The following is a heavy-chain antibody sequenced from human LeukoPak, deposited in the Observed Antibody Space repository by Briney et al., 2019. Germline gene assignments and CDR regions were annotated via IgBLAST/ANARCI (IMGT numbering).Heavy chain of an antibody. J-gene: IGHJ4*02. CDR1: GFTVSSSY. Sequence: PGGSLRLSCAASGFTVSSSYISWVRQAPGKGLEWVSVMYSGGGTYYADSVKGRFTISRDNFKNTLYLQMNSLRAEDTAVYHCARVQAVFQNFDYWGQGTLVTVSS. CDR2: MYSGGGT. V-gene: IGHV3-66*01. CDR3: ARVQAVFQNFDY.